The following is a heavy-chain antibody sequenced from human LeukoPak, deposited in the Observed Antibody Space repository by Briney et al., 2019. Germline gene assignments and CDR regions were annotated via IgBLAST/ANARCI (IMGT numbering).Heavy chain of an antibody. Sequence: SVKVSCKASGGTFSSYAISWVRQAPGQGLEWMGGIIPIFATANYAQKFQGRVTITADESTSTAYMELSSLRSEDTAVYYCALYSYGYGLAGYWGQGTLVTVSS. CDR3: ALYSYGYGLAGY. V-gene: IGHV1-69*13. D-gene: IGHD5-18*01. CDR1: GGTFSSYA. CDR2: IIPIFATA. J-gene: IGHJ4*02.